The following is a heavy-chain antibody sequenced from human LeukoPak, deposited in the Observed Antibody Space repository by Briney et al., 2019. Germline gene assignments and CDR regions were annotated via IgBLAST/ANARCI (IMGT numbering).Heavy chain of an antibody. CDR2: ISRSSSYI. CDR1: GFTFSSYS. J-gene: IGHJ3*02. Sequence: GGSLRLSCAASGFTFSSYSMNWVRQAPGKGLEWVSSISRSSSYIYYGDSVKGRFTISRDNAKNSLYLQMNSLKTEDTAVYYCTKQHIMITFGGVIGDAFDIWGQGTMVTVSS. CDR3: TKQHIMITFGGVIGDAFDI. D-gene: IGHD3-16*02. V-gene: IGHV3-21*03.